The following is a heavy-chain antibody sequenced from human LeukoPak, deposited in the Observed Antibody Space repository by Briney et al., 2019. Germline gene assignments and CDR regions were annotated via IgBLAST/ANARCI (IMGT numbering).Heavy chain of an antibody. J-gene: IGHJ4*02. CDR1: GFTFSSYA. CDR2: ISYDGSNK. D-gene: IGHD6-19*01. V-gene: IGHV3-30-3*01. Sequence: GGSLRLSCAASGFTFSSYAMHWVRQAPGKGLEWVAVISYDGSNKYYADSVKGRFTISRDNSKNTLYLQMNSLRAEDTAVYYCARDWAVAGTIDYWGQGTLVTVSS. CDR3: ARDWAVAGTIDY.